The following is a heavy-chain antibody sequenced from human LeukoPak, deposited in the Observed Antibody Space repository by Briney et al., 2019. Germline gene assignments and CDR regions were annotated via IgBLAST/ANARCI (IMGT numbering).Heavy chain of an antibody. D-gene: IGHD2-2*01. J-gene: IGHJ4*02. V-gene: IGHV4-34*01. CDR1: GGSLSGYS. CDR3: ARSLVPAAMPAPLAFDY. Sequence: SETLSLTCAVYGGSLSGYSWSWIRQPPGEGLQWIGEIDESGSINYNPSLKSRVTISVVTTKNQFSLQLSSLTAADTAVYYCARSLVPAAMPAPLAFDYWGQGTLVTVSS. CDR2: IDESGSI.